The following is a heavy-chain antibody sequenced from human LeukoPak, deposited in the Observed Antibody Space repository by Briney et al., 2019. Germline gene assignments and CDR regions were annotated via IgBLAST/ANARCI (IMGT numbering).Heavy chain of an antibody. CDR3: ASEAIGYYYGMDV. V-gene: IGHV4-61*02. J-gene: IGHJ6*02. CDR1: AGSISSGSYY. CDR2: IYTSGST. D-gene: IGHD3-22*01. Sequence: SQTLSLTCTVSAGSISSGSYYWSWIRQPAGKGLEWIGRIYTSGSTNYNPSLKSRVTISVDTSKNQFSLKLSSVTAADTAVYYCASEAIGYYYGMDVWGQGTTVTVSS.